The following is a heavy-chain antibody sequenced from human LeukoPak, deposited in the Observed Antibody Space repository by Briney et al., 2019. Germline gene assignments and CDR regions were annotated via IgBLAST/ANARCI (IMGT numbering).Heavy chain of an antibody. CDR1: GASISSHY. CDR3: ARLIPITRTTDYFDY. D-gene: IGHD1-7*01. CDR2: ISTSGST. V-gene: IGHV4-4*09. J-gene: IGHJ4*02. Sequence: SETLSLTCTVSGASISSHYWSLIRQPPGKGLEYIGYISTSGSTNYNSSLKSRVTISVDTSKNQFSLKLRSVTAADTAIYYCARLIPITRTTDYFDYWGQGALVTVSS.